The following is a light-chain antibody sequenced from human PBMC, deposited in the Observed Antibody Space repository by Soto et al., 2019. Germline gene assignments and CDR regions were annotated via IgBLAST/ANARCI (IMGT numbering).Light chain of an antibody. Sequence: QSVLNQPASVSGSPGQSITISCTGTSSDVGGYNLVSWYQHHPGKAPKLILYDVSDRPSGVSYRFSGSKSGNTASLTISGLQAADEADYFCSSFTSSMTNVFGSGTKVTVL. CDR1: SSDVGGYNL. CDR2: DVS. V-gene: IGLV2-14*02. CDR3: SSFTSSMTNV. J-gene: IGLJ1*01.